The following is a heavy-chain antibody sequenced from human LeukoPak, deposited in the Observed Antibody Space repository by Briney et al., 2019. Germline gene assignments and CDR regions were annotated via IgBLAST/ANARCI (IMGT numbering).Heavy chain of an antibody. CDR1: GFTFSSYG. CDR2: INTDGSST. D-gene: IGHD5-12*01. Sequence: GGSLRLSCAASGFTFSSYGMHWVRQAPGKGLVWVSRINTDGSSTNYADSVKGRFTISRDNAKNTLYLQMNSLRAEDTAVYYCARGGLRNWYFDLWGRGTLVTVSS. CDR3: ARGGLRNWYFDL. V-gene: IGHV3-74*01. J-gene: IGHJ2*01.